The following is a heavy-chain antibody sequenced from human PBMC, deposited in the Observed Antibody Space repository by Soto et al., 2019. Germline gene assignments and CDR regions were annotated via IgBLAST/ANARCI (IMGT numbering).Heavy chain of an antibody. CDR1: GGSISSYY. V-gene: IGHV4-59*08. Sequence: SQTLSLTCTVSGGSISSYYWSWIRHPPGKGLEWIGYIYYSGSTNYNPSLKSRVTISVDTSKNQFSLKLSSVTAADTAVYYCARHHPSSSPYWYFDLWGRGTLVTVSS. D-gene: IGHD6-6*01. J-gene: IGHJ2*01. CDR3: ARHHPSSSPYWYFDL. CDR2: IYYSGST.